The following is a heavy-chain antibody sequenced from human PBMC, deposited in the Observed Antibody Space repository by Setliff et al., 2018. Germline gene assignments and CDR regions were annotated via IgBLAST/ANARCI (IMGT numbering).Heavy chain of an antibody. CDR2: IIPVIDTT. J-gene: IGHJ3*01. V-gene: IGHV1-69*11. D-gene: IGHD5-12*01. CDR1: GGAFSSYA. Sequence: SVKVSCKASGGAFSSYALSWVRQAPGQGLEWMGRIIPVIDTTNYAETFQGRVTITADESTRTVYMELSSLRSEDKAIYYCARGRDGYTSNAFEFWGQGTMVTVSS. CDR3: ARGRDGYTSNAFEF.